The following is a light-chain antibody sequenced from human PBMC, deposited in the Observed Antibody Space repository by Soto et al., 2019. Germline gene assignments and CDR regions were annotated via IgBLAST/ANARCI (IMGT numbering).Light chain of an antibody. J-gene: IGKJ4*01. CDR1: QSVSSNY. V-gene: IGKV3-20*01. CDR2: GAS. Sequence: EIVLTQSPGTLSLSPGERATLSCGASQSVSSNYLAWYQQKPGQGPRLLIYGASSRATAIPDRFSGSGSGTDFTLTITRLEPEHFAVYYCQQYGTSPLTFGGGTKIEIK. CDR3: QQYGTSPLT.